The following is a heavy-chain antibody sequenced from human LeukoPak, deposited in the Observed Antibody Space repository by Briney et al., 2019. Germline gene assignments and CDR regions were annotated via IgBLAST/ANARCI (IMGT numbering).Heavy chain of an antibody. V-gene: IGHV3-30*04. CDR2: ISYDGSNK. J-gene: IGHJ4*02. CDR1: GFTFSSYA. CDR3: AKELSRITMTPGY. D-gene: IGHD3-22*01. Sequence: GGSLRLSCAASGFTFSSYAMHWVRQAPGKGLEWVAVISYDGSNKYYADSVKGRFTISRDNSKNTLYLQMNSLRAEDTAVYYCAKELSRITMTPGYWGQGTLVTVSS.